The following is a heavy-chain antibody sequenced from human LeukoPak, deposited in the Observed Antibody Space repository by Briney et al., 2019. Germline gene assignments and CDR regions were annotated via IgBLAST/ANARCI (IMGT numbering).Heavy chain of an antibody. CDR2: ISWNSGSI. J-gene: IGHJ6*04. CDR3: AILLGPGIPVAVTNYYNGLAF. CDR1: GFTFDDYA. Sequence: PGRSLRLSCAASGFTFDDYAMHWVRQAPGKGLEWVSGISWNSGSIGYADSVKGRFTISRDNAKNSLYLQMNSLRAEDTALYYFAILLGPGIPVAVTNYYNGLAFWAKG. D-gene: IGHD6-19*01. V-gene: IGHV3-9*01.